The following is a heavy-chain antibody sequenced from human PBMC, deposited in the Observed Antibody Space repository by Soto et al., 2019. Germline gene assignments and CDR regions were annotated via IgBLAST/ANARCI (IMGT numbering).Heavy chain of an antibody. J-gene: IGHJ5*02. CDR3: ARDSKFSNWFDP. Sequence: SETLSLTCTVSGGSISSGGYYWSWIRQHPGKGLEWIGYIYYSGSTYDNPSLKSRVTISVDTSKNQFSLKLSSVTAADTAVYYCARDSKFSNWFDPWGQGTLVTVSS. V-gene: IGHV4-31*02. CDR1: GGSISSGGYY. CDR2: IYYSGST.